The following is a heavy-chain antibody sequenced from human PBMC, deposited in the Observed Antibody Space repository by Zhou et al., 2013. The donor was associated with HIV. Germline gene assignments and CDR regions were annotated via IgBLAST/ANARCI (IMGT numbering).Heavy chain of an antibody. CDR3: ARVVFDRSDY. D-gene: IGHD3-9*01. CDR1: GYRFTSYG. V-gene: IGHV1-18*01. Sequence: QVQLVQSGGEVKKPGASVKVSCKASGYRFTSYGINWVRQAPGQGLQWMAWISPYSGDTSYAQRFQGRVTLTEDTSINTVYMDLSRLRSDDTAVYYCARVVFDRSDYWGQGTLVTVSS. CDR2: ISPYSGDT. J-gene: IGHJ4*02.